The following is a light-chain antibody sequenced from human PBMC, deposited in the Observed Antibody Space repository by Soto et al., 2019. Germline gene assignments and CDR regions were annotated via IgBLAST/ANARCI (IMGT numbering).Light chain of an antibody. CDR3: SSFTGTSALIL. J-gene: IGLJ2*01. Sequence: QSVVTQPASVSGSPGQSITISCTGTSSDVGGYDYVSWYQQYPGKAPRLIIYEVSSRPSGVSNRFSGSKSGNTASLTISGRRDEDEGDYFCSSFTGTSALILFGGGTKLTVL. V-gene: IGLV2-14*01. CDR2: EVS. CDR1: SSDVGGYDY.